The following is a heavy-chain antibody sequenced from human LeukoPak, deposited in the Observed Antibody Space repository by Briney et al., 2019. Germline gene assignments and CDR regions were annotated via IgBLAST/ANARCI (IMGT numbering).Heavy chain of an antibody. CDR2: ISRSGSYI. J-gene: IGHJ4*02. CDR3: ARDAGYYYDVYYFDY. CDR1: GFTFSSCT. Sequence: GGSLRLSCAASGFTFSSCTMNWVRQAPGKGLEWVSSISRSGSYIYYADSVKGRFTISRDNAKNSLYLQMHSLRAEDTAVYYCARDAGYYYDVYYFDYWGQGTQVTVSS. V-gene: IGHV3-21*01. D-gene: IGHD3-22*01.